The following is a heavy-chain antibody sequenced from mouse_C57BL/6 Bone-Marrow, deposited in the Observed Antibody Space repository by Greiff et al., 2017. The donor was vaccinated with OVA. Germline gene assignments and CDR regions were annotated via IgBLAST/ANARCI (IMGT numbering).Heavy chain of an antibody. J-gene: IGHJ3*01. CDR1: GYTFTSYG. Sequence: QVQLKQSGAELARPGASVKLSCKASGYTFTSYGISWVKQRTGQGLEWIGEIYPRSGNTYYNEKFKGKATLTADKSSSTAYMELRSLTSEDSAVYCCARRGRTAQATFAYWGQGTLVTVSA. CDR3: ARRGRTAQATFAY. D-gene: IGHD3-2*02. CDR2: IYPRSGNT. V-gene: IGHV1-81*01.